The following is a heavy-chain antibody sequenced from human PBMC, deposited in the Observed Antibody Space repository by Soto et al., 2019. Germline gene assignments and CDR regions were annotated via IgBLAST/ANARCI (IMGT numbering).Heavy chain of an antibody. J-gene: IGHJ3*02. D-gene: IGHD2-15*01. CDR3: GRATPGYPGRAFHI. CDR1: EGSINWSPDY. V-gene: IGHV4-39*02. CDR2: VHYTAST. Sequence: PSETLSLTCTVSEGSINWSPDYWGWLHQPPGKEPQWIASVHYTASTYYNPSLKSRVTISVDTSKNQFSLNLRSVTAADTAIYYCGRATPGYPGRAFHIWGQGKMVTVSS.